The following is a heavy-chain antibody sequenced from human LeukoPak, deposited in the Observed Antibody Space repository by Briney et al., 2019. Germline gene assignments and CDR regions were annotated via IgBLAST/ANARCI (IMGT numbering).Heavy chain of an antibody. CDR2: ISSSGSSI. Sequence: GGSLRLSCAASGFTFSSYSMNWVRQAPGKGLEWVSYISSSGSSIYYADSVKGRFTISRDNAKNSLYLQMSSLRAEDTAVYYCARDSRGYSYASGGWGQGTLVTVSS. J-gene: IGHJ4*02. D-gene: IGHD5-18*01. CDR1: GFTFSSYS. CDR3: ARDSRGYSYASGG. V-gene: IGHV3-48*04.